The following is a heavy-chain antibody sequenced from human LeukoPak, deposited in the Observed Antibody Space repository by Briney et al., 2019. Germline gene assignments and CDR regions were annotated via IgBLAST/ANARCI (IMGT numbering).Heavy chain of an antibody. CDR2: ISSSGSTI. J-gene: IGHJ5*02. CDR1: GFTFSDYY. D-gene: IGHD1-14*01. CDR3: ARENERCNRNWFDP. V-gene: IGHV3-11*04. Sequence: GGSLRLSCAASGFTFSDYYMSWIRQAPGKGLEWVSYISSSGSTIYYADSVKGRFTISRDNAKNSLYLQMNSLRAEDTAVYYCARENERCNRNWFDPWGQGTLVTVSS.